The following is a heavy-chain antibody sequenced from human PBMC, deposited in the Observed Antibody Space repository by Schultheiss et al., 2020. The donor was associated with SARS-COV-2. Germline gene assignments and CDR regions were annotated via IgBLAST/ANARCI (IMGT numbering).Heavy chain of an antibody. V-gene: IGHV4-4*07. CDR1: GGSISSYY. J-gene: IGHJ6*02. D-gene: IGHD3-9*01. Sequence: SETLSLTCTVSGGSISSYYWSWIRQPAGKGLEWIGRIYTSGSTNYNPSLKSRVTISVDRSKNQFSLKLSSVTAADTAVYYCARAPILRYFDSDYYYYGMDVWGQGTTVTVSS. CDR3: ARAPILRYFDSDYYYYGMDV. CDR2: IYTSGST.